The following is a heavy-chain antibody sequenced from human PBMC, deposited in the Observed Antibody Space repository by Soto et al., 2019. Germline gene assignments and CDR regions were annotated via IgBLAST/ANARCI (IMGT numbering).Heavy chain of an antibody. CDR2: ISTDGTEK. J-gene: IGHJ3*01. Sequence: KGLEWVALISTDGTEKHYPGSVKGRFSISRDDSKNTVYLHMNSLKTEDTAVYYCWWESGWTIRAFDAWGQGTMVSVS. CDR3: WWESGWTIRAFDA. D-gene: IGHD1-26*01. V-gene: IGHV3-30-3*01.